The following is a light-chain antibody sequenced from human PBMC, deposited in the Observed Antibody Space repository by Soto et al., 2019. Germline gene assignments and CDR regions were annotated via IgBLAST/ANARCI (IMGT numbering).Light chain of an antibody. V-gene: IGKV3D-20*02. CDR1: QSVSSSY. CDR3: QQRSNWPRT. Sequence: EIVLTQSPGTLSLSPGERATLSCRASQSVSSSYLAWYQQKPGQAPRLLIYGASSRVTGIPARFSGSGSGTDFTLTISSLEPEDFAVYYCQQRSNWPRTFGQGTKVDIK. J-gene: IGKJ1*01. CDR2: GAS.